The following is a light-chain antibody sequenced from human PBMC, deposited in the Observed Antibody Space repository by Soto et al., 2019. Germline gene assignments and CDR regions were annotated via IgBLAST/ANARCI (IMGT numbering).Light chain of an antibody. CDR1: QSVSSS. CDR2: DSS. V-gene: IGKV3-11*01. J-gene: IGKJ1*01. Sequence: EIVLTQSPATLSLSPGERATLSCRASQSVSSSLAWYQQKPGQAPRLLIYDSSNRATGIPARLSGSGSGTDFTLTISSLEPEDFALYYCQQRSNWPPTFGQGTTVEI. CDR3: QQRSNWPPT.